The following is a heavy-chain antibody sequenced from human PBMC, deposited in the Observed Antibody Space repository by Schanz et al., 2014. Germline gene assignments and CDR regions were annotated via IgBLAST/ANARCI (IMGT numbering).Heavy chain of an antibody. D-gene: IGHD3-16*01. CDR3: ASARCFTCPDYWFAP. Sequence: QVQLVESGGGVVQPGGSLRLSCAASGFSFSSYGMHWVRQAPGKGLEWVAFIWHDGRIKYYADSVKGRFTISRDNSKNTLSLLVNSLRGEDTATYYCASARCFTCPDYWFAPWGQGTLVTVSS. CDR2: IWHDGRIK. J-gene: IGHJ5*02. V-gene: IGHV3-33*01. CDR1: GFSFSSYG.